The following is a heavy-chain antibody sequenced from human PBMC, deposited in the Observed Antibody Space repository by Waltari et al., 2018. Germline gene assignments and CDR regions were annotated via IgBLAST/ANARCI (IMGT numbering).Heavy chain of an antibody. D-gene: IGHD1-1*01. CDR3: ARGLQGDAVDS. CDR2: MNPNSGNA. CDR1: GYTFTSYD. J-gene: IGHJ3*02. Sequence: QVQLVQSGAEVKKPGASVKVSCKASGYTFTSYDINWVRQATGQGLEWMGWMNPNSGNAGNAQKFQGRVTSTRNTSIGKAYRVRSSLRSEDTEVYYCARGLQGDAVDSWGQGTMVTVSS. V-gene: IGHV1-8*03.